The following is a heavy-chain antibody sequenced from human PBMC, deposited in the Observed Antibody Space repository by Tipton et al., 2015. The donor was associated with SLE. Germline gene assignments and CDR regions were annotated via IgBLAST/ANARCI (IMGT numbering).Heavy chain of an antibody. CDR1: GGSMSSSSYY. D-gene: IGHD6-13*01. V-gene: IGHV4-61*05. CDR2: IYYSGST. Sequence: TLSLTCTVSGGSMSSSSYYWSWIRQPPGKGLEWIGYIYYSGSTNYNPSLKSRVTISVDTSKNQFSLKLSSVTAADTAVYYCARGPYSPYIWGQGTMVTVSS. J-gene: IGHJ3*02. CDR3: ARGPYSPYI.